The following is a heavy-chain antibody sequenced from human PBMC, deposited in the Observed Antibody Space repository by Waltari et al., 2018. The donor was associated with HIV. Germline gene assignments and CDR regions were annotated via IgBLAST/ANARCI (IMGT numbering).Heavy chain of an antibody. CDR3: VTLYKQSPLYSNF. CDR2: FDPKNGKP. V-gene: IGHV1-24*01. Sequence: QVHLIQSAFDMTRPGASVPIAGKVSGYPLSASSRQWVRQGPGHRLEWMGGFDPKNGKPVYSQRFWGRVSLAEDTSEDTAYLELNRLTSDDTAVYYCVTLYKQSPLYSNFWGQGTLVTVSP. D-gene: IGHD2-15*01. J-gene: IGHJ1*01. CDR1: GYPLSASS.